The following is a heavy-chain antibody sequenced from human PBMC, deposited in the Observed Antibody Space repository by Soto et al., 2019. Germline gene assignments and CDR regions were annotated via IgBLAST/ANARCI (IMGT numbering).Heavy chain of an antibody. CDR1: GFTFSSYS. Sequence: GGSLRLSCAASGFTFSSYSMNWVRQAPGKGLEWVSSISSSSSYIYYADSVKGRFTISRDNAKNALYLQMNSLRAEDTAVYYCARRGADYDFWSGYSSDYYMDVWGKGTTVTVSS. V-gene: IGHV3-21*01. CDR3: ARRGADYDFWSGYSSDYYMDV. CDR2: ISSSSSYI. D-gene: IGHD3-3*01. J-gene: IGHJ6*03.